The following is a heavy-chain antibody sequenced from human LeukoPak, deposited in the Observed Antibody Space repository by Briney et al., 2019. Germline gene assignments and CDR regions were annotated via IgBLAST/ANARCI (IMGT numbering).Heavy chain of an antibody. Sequence: SGGSLRLSCAASGFTFDDYGMSWVRHAPGKGLEWVSGINWNGGSTGYADSVKGRFTISRDNAKNSLYLQMNSLRPEDTALYYCGRCRHSYDSSGFPHYWGQGTLVTVSS. D-gene: IGHD3-22*01. CDR3: GRCRHSYDSSGFPHY. J-gene: IGHJ4*02. V-gene: IGHV3-20*04. CDR2: INWNGGST. CDR1: GFTFDDYG.